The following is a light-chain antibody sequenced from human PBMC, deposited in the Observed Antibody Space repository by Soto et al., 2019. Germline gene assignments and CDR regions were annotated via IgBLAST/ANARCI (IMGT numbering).Light chain of an antibody. V-gene: IGLV2-11*01. CDR1: SSDVGGYNY. CDR2: DVS. Sequence: QSALTQPRSVSGSPGQSVTISCTGTSSDVGGYNYVSWYQQHPGKAPKLMIYDVSKRPSGVPDRFSGSKSGNTASLTISGLQAEDEADYYCCSYAGSYFLGTGTKLTVL. J-gene: IGLJ1*01. CDR3: CSYAGSYF.